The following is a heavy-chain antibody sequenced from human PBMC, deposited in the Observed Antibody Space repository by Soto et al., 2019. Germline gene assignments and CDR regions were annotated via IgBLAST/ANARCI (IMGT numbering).Heavy chain of an antibody. CDR2: INPNSGGT. J-gene: IGHJ4*02. CDR1: GYTFTGYY. Sequence: ASVKVSCKASGYTFTGYYMHWVRQAPGQGLEWMGWINPNSGGTNYAQKFQGWVTMTRDTSISTAYMELSRLRSDDTAVYYCARASGDYSNYFDYWGQGTLVTVSS. V-gene: IGHV1-2*04. CDR3: ARASGDYSNYFDY. D-gene: IGHD4-4*01.